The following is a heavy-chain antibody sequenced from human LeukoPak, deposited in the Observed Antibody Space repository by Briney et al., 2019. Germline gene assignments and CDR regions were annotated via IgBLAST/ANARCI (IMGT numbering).Heavy chain of an antibody. V-gene: IGHV5-51*01. CDR1: GYSFSSYW. J-gene: IGHJ4*02. CDR3: ARQYGRPFDY. D-gene: IGHD4-17*01. Sequence: GESLKISCKGSGYSFSSYWIGWVRQMPGKGLEWVGIIYPGDSDTRYSPSFQGQVTISVDESINTAYLQWSSLEASDTAMYYCARQYGRPFDYWGQGTLVTVSS. CDR2: IYPGDSDT.